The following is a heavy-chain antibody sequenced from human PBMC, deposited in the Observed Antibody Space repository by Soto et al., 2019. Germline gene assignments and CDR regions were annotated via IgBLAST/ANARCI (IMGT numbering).Heavy chain of an antibody. CDR2: IIPILVIT. D-gene: IGHD3-10*01. CDR3: ARDSYYYVSSKGGGY. J-gene: IGHJ4*02. V-gene: IGHV1-69*08. CDR1: GDTFDSYT. Sequence: QVQLVQSGAEVRKPGSSVKVSCKASGDTFDSYTLSWVRQAPGQGLEWMGRIIPILVITNYALRFQGRVTLTADMSTSTAYMELSGLRSGDTAIYFCARDSYYYVSSKGGGYWGQGTLVTVSS.